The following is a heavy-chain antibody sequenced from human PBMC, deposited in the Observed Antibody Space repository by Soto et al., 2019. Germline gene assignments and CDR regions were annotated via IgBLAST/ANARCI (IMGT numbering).Heavy chain of an antibody. D-gene: IGHD2-2*01. CDR3: ARDLVVQTTTGGVDF. V-gene: IGHV1-18*01. Sequence: QVQLVQSGAEVKTPGASVKVSCKASGYTFTSYGISWVRQAPGQGLEWMAWISGYNGNTNYAQKFQDRVTMTTDTSTNTAYMELMSLRSDDTAVYYCARDLVVQTTTGGVDFWGQGTLVTVSA. J-gene: IGHJ4*02. CDR1: GYTFTSYG. CDR2: ISGYNGNT.